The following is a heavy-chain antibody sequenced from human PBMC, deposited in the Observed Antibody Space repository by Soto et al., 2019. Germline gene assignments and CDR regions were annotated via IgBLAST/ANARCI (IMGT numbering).Heavy chain of an antibody. V-gene: IGHV3-21*01. CDR1: GFTFSSYS. D-gene: IGHD3-10*01. CDR2: ISSSSSYI. J-gene: IGHJ4*02. Sequence: EVQLVESGGGLVKPGGSLRLSCAASGFTFSSYSMNWVRQAPGKGLEWVSSISSSSSYIYYADSVKGRFTISRDNAKNSLYLKMNILRPEDKPVYYCARDETIYGSGSYIVYWGQGTLVTVSS. CDR3: ARDETIYGSGSYIVY.